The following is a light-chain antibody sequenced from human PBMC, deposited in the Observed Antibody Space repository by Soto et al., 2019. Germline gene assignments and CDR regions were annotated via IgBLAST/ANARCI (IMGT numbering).Light chain of an antibody. CDR1: QSVSSNY. V-gene: IGKV3-11*01. CDR2: RAS. J-gene: IGKJ5*01. Sequence: EIVLTQSPGTLSLSPGERATLSCRASQSVSSNYLAWYQQKPGQAPKVLIYRASIRATGIPARFSGSGFGTDFTLTISSLEPEDAAVYYCQQRSNWPPITFGQGTRLEIK. CDR3: QQRSNWPPIT.